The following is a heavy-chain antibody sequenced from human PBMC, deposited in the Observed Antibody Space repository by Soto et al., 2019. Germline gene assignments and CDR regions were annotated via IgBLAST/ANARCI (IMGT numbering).Heavy chain of an antibody. J-gene: IGHJ6*02. CDR3: VREGYYDVWGYYCGMDV. D-gene: IGHD3-3*01. CDR1: GGSLSHYY. V-gene: IGHV4-34*01. CDR2: INHSGST. Sequence: QVQLQQWGAGLLKPSETLSLTCAVYGGSLSHYYWSWIRQSPGKGLEWIGEINHSGSTNYNPSLKSRVTISVETSKNQFSLKLRYVTAADSAVYYCVREGYYDVWGYYCGMDVWGQGTTVTVSS.